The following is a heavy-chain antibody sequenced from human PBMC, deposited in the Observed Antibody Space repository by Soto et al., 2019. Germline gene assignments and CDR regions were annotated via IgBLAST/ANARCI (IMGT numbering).Heavy chain of an antibody. J-gene: IGHJ4*02. Sequence: EVQLVESGGGLVQPGGSLRLSCVASGFTFSSYSMNWVRQAPGKGLEWISHISFSGSNIYYAESVKGRFTISRDNAKNSLYLQMNSLRDDDTAVYYCARESSSSWFPCCGQGTLVTVSS. V-gene: IGHV3-48*02. D-gene: IGHD6-13*01. CDR2: ISFSGSNI. CDR1: GFTFSSYS. CDR3: ARESSSSWFPC.